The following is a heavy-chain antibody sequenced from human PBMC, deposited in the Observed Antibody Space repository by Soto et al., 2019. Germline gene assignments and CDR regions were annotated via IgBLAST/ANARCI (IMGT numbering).Heavy chain of an antibody. Sequence: QLQLQESGSGLVKPSQTLSLTCAVSGDSISSGGYSWNWIRQPPGKGLEWIGYIYHSGGTDYNPSLKRRVTISVDRSTNQFSLNLRSVTAADTAVYYCARDDRSGYVFDYWGQGTLVTVSS. D-gene: IGHD3-22*01. J-gene: IGHJ4*02. CDR3: ARDDRSGYVFDY. V-gene: IGHV4-30-2*01. CDR1: GDSISSGGYS. CDR2: IYHSGGT.